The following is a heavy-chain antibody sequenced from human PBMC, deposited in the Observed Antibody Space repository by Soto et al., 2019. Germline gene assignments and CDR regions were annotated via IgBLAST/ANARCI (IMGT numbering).Heavy chain of an antibody. CDR2: IYYSGST. CDR1: GGSISSYY. D-gene: IGHD1-7*01. V-gene: IGHV4-59*01. Sequence: QVQLQESGPGLVKPSETLSLTCTVSGGSISSYYWSWIRQPPGKGLEWIGYIYYSGSTNYNPSLKSRVPISVDTSKNQFSLKLSSVTAADTAVYYCARGGDWNYFTYFDYWGQGTLVTVSS. CDR3: ARGGDWNYFTYFDY. J-gene: IGHJ4*02.